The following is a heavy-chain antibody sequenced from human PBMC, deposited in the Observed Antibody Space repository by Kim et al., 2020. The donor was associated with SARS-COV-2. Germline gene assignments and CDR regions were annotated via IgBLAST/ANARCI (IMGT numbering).Heavy chain of an antibody. CDR3: AKPLRFLEWRHLDAFDI. CDR1: GFTFSSYG. Sequence: GGSLRLSCAASGFTFSSYGMHWVRQAPGKGLEWVAVISYDGSNKYYADSVKGRFTISRDNSKNTLYLQMNSLRAEDTAVYYCAKPLRFLEWRHLDAFDIRGQGTMVTVSS. D-gene: IGHD3-3*01. V-gene: IGHV3-30*18. CDR2: ISYDGSNK. J-gene: IGHJ3*02.